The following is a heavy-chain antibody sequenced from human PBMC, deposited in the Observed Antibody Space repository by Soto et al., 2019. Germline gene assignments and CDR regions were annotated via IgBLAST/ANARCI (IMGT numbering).Heavy chain of an antibody. J-gene: IGHJ5*02. V-gene: IGHV4-34*01. CDR1: VGFHVESY. CDR2: INHVGGT. D-gene: IGHD3-10*01. CDR3: GRRRWQSPSSVLWLDP. Sequence: KRTDAISLACAFYVGFHVESYWAWIRQPPGKGLEGIGEINHVGGTNYNPSLKSRVTMSVDTSQNQFSLRLISVTAADTAMYFCGRRRWQSPSSVLWLDPGGQVTPITFAT.